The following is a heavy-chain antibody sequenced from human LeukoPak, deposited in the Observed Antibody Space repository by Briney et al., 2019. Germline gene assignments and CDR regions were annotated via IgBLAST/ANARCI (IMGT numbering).Heavy chain of an antibody. CDR1: GFTYSSYA. Sequence: GRSLRLSCAASGFTYSSYAMHWVRQAPGKGLEWVAVISYDGSNKYYTDSVKGRFTISRDNAKNSLYLQMNSLRAEDTAVYYCARVYSSSWYYYYYMDVWGKGTTVTVSS. J-gene: IGHJ6*03. CDR3: ARVYSSSWYYYYYMDV. D-gene: IGHD6-13*01. V-gene: IGHV3-30-3*01. CDR2: ISYDGSNK.